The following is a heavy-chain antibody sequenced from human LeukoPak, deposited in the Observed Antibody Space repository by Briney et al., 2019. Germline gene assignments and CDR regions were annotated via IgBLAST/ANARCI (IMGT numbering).Heavy chain of an antibody. J-gene: IGHJ4*02. V-gene: IGHV1-69*01. CDR3: ARGLSTVLLHTLTGISDQPDLDF. CDR1: GGTFSSYA. Sequence: GASVKVSCKASGGTFSSYAISWVRQAPGQGLEWMGGIIPIFGTANYAQKFQGRVTITADESTSTAYMELSSLRSEDTAVYYCARGLSTVLLHTLTGISDQPDLDFWGQGTLVTVSS. D-gene: IGHD3-9*01. CDR2: IIPIFGTA.